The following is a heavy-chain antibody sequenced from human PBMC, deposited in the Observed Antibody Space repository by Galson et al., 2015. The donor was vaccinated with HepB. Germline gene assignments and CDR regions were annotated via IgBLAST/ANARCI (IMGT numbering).Heavy chain of an antibody. CDR3: AKAAGWFDP. CDR2: ITSSSGIR. CDR1: TFIFSTYS. J-gene: IGHJ5*02. Sequence: SLRLSCAASTFIFSTYSMNWVRQAPGKGLEWLSYITSSSGIRYYADSVKGRFTVSRNNAKKSLYLQMSSLRAEDTAVYYCAKAAGWFDPLGQGTLVTVSS. V-gene: IGHV3-48*04.